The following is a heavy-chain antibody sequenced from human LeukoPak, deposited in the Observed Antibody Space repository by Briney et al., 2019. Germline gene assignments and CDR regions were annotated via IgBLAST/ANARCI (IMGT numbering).Heavy chain of an antibody. V-gene: IGHV4-30-4*01. CDR2: IYHSGST. CDR1: GGSISSYY. Sequence: SETLSLTCTISGGSISSYYWSWIRQPPGKGLEWIGYIYHSGSTYYTPSLKSRVTISADTSKNQFSLKLSSVTAADTAVYYCARGPGGYFDYWGQGTLVTVSS. D-gene: IGHD3-10*01. CDR3: ARGPGGYFDY. J-gene: IGHJ4*02.